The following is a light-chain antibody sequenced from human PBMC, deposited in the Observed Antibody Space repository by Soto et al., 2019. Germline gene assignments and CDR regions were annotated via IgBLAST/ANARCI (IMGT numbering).Light chain of an antibody. CDR2: DVS. CDR3: TSYTGSSPHVI. Sequence: QSVLTQPASVSGSPGQSITISCTGTSSDVGLYNYVSWYQQHPDKAPKLMIYDVSNRPSGVSDRFSGSKSANTAALTISGLQAEDEADYYGTSYTGSSPHVIFGGGTKVTVL. J-gene: IGLJ2*01. CDR1: SSDVGLYNY. V-gene: IGLV2-14*01.